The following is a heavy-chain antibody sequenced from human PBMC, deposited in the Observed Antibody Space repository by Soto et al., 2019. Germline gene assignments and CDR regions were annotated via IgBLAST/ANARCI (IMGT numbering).Heavy chain of an antibody. D-gene: IGHD1-26*01. J-gene: IGHJ3*02. CDR3: ARWVGASLDAFDI. V-gene: IGHV1-2*04. CDR1: GYTFTGYY. Sequence: ASVKVSCKASGYTFTGYYMHWVRQAPGQGLEWMGWINPNSGGTNYAQKFQGWVTMTRDTSISTAYMELSRLRPDDTAVYYCARWVGASLDAFDIWGQGTMVTVSS. CDR2: INPNSGGT.